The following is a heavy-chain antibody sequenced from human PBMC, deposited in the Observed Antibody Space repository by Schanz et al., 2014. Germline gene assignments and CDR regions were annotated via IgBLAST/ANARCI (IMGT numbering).Heavy chain of an antibody. V-gene: IGHV3-23*04. CDR3: ARDGGRDGYNLAFDV. D-gene: IGHD5-12*01. CDR2: ISGGGGST. J-gene: IGHJ3*01. CDR1: GFTFSNYA. Sequence: EVQLVESGGGLVQPGGSLRLSCAASGFTFSNYAMSWVRQAPGKGLEWVSSISGGGGSTHYADSVKGRFYISRDKFKNALYLQMNSLRAEDTAVYFCARDGGRDGYNLAFDVWGQGTLVTVSS.